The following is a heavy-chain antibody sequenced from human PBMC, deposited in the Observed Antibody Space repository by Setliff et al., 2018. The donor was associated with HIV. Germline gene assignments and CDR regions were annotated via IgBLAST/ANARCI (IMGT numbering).Heavy chain of an antibody. CDR3: TRDLFGASGTAFDV. D-gene: IGHD3-10*01. V-gene: IGHV3-48*03. J-gene: IGHJ3*01. Sequence: GGSLRLSCAASGFTLSSSHMNWVRQAPGKGLEWVSYISGSDDSRAYVDSVKGRFTVSRDNTKNSLFLQMNSLRLDDTAIYYCTRDLFGASGTAFDVWGRGTLVTVSS. CDR2: ISGSDDSR. CDR1: GFTLSSSH.